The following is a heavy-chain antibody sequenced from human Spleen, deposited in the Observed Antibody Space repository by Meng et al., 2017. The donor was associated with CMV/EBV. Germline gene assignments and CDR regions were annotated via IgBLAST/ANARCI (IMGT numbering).Heavy chain of an antibody. CDR3: AREQDIVVVPAAMGADY. Sequence: YTFTGYYMHWVRQAPGQGLEWMGWINPNSGGTNYAQKFQGRVTMTRDTSISTAYMELSRLRSDDTAVYYCAREQDIVVVPAAMGADYWGQGTLVTVSS. V-gene: IGHV1-2*02. CDR1: YTFTGYY. J-gene: IGHJ4*02. D-gene: IGHD2-2*01. CDR2: INPNSGGT.